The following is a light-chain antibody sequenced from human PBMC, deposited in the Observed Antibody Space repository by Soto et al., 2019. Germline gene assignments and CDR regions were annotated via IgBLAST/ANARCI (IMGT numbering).Light chain of an antibody. CDR1: QSISSY. J-gene: IGKJ5*01. V-gene: IGKV1-39*01. CDR3: QQSYSTPIT. Sequence: EIPITPSPFSPSASLRDKVTIPFRASQSISSYLNWYQQKPGKAPKLLIYAASSLQSGVPSRFSGSGSGTDFTLTISSLQPEDFATYYCQQSYSTPITFGQGTRLEIK. CDR2: AAS.